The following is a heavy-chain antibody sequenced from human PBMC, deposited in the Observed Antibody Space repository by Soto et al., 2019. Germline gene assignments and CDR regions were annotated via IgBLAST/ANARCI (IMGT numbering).Heavy chain of an antibody. J-gene: IGHJ4*02. D-gene: IGHD3-10*01. V-gene: IGHV4-39*01. Sequence: SETLSLTCTVSGGSIRSSSYYWGWIRQPPGKGLEWIGSIYYSGSTYYNPSLKSRVTISVDTSKNQFSLKLSSVTAADAAVYYCARREVPAVLRFGESSPFDYWGQGTLVTVSS. CDR1: GGSIRSSSYY. CDR2: IYYSGST. CDR3: ARREVPAVLRFGESSPFDY.